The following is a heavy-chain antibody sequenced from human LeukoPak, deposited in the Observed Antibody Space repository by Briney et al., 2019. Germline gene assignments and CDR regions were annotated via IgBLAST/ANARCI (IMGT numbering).Heavy chain of an antibody. CDR2: ISGSSSYI. CDR3: ARGRAYDFWSGYYSGDAFDI. Sequence: PGGSLRLSCAASGFTFSSYSMNWVRQAPGKGLEWVSSISGSSSYINYADSVKGRFTISRDNAQNSLFLQLNSLRAEDTAVYYCARGRAYDFWSGYYSGDAFDIWGQGTMVTVSS. CDR1: GFTFSSYS. V-gene: IGHV3-21*01. J-gene: IGHJ3*02. D-gene: IGHD3-3*01.